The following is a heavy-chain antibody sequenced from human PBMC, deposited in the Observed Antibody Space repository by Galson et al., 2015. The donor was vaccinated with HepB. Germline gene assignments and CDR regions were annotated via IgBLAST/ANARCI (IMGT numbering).Heavy chain of an antibody. CDR3: ARYGYTYGDFDC. Sequence: CAISGDSVSNNSVAWNWIRQSPSRGLEWLGRTYYRSNWYNDYAVSVKSRITINPDTSKNQFSLQLNSVTPEDTAIYYCARYGYTYGDFDCWGLGTLVTVSS. CDR2: TYYRSNWYN. V-gene: IGHV6-1*01. CDR1: GDSVSNNSVA. J-gene: IGHJ4*02. D-gene: IGHD5-18*01.